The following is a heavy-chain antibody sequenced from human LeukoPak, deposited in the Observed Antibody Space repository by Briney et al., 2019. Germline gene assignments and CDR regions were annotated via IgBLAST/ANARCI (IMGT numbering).Heavy chain of an antibody. V-gene: IGHV3-30*02. CDR1: GFTFSSYG. CDR2: IRDDGSNK. D-gene: IGHD2-2*01. Sequence: SGGSLRLSCAASGFTFSSYGMHWVRQAPGKGLEWVAFIRDDGSNKYYADSVKGRFTISRDNSKNTLYLQMNSLRAEDTAVYYCAKAGYCSSTSCYPPNFDYWGQGTLVTVSS. J-gene: IGHJ4*02. CDR3: AKAGYCSSTSCYPPNFDY.